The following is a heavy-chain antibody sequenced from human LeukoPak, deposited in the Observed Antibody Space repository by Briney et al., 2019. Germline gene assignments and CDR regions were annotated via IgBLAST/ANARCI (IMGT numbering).Heavy chain of an antibody. V-gene: IGHV4-59*01. CDR1: GGSISSYC. Sequence: SETLSLTCTVSGGSISSYCWSWIRQPPGKGLEWIGYIYYSGSTNYNPSLKSRVTISVDTSKNQFSLKLSSVTAADTAVYYCARGGYYYDSSGYYTPHLYFDLWGRGTLVTVSS. CDR3: ARGGYYYDSSGYYTPHLYFDL. D-gene: IGHD3-22*01. J-gene: IGHJ2*01. CDR2: IYYSGST.